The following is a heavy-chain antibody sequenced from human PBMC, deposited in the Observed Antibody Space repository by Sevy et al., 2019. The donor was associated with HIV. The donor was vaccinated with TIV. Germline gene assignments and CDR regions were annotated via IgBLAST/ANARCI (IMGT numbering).Heavy chain of an antibody. Sequence: GGSLRLSCAASGFTFSSYSMNWVRQAPGKGLEWVSYISSSSSTIYYADSVKGRFTISRDNAKNSLYLQMNSLRDEDTAVYYSARDLVQYYYGSGALSGMDVWGQGTTVTVSS. J-gene: IGHJ6*02. CDR1: GFTFSSYS. CDR2: ISSSSSTI. V-gene: IGHV3-48*02. CDR3: ARDLVQYYYGSGALSGMDV. D-gene: IGHD3-10*01.